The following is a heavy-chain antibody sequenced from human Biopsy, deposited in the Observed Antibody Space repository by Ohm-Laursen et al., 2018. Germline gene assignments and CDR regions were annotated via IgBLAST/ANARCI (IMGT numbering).Heavy chain of an antibody. CDR3: ARRPYGGTRYWYFDL. D-gene: IGHD4-23*01. Sequence: PSETLSLTCTVSGGSVSSGGFYWSWIRQHPGKGLEWIGYIYYSGTTYYTPSLKSLVTISVDTSKNQFSLKLNSVTAADTAVYYCARRPYGGTRYWYFDLWGRGTLVTVSS. V-gene: IGHV4-31*01. J-gene: IGHJ2*01. CDR2: IYYSGTT. CDR1: GGSVSSGGFY.